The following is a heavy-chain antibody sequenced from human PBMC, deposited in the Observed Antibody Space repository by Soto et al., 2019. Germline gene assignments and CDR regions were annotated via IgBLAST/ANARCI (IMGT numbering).Heavy chain of an antibody. CDR2: IYYSGST. Sequence: QVQLQESGPGLVKPSQTLSLTCTVSGGSISSGGYYWSWIRQHPGKGLEWIGYIYYSGSTYYNPSLKSRVTISVDTSKNQFSLKLSSVTAADTAVYYCAREGYYDSSGCYWDDYWGQGTLVTVSS. J-gene: IGHJ4*02. V-gene: IGHV4-31*03. CDR3: AREGYYDSSGCYWDDY. D-gene: IGHD3-22*01. CDR1: GGSISSGGYY.